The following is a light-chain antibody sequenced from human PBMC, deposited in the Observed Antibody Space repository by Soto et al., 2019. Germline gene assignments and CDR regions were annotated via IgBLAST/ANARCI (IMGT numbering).Light chain of an antibody. Sequence: QSALTQPPSASGSPGQSVTISCTGTSSVVGGYNYVSWYQQHPGKAPKLMIFEVSERPSGVPDRFSGSKSGNTASLTVSGLQAEDEADYYCSSYAGSNNLVFGGGTQLTVL. V-gene: IGLV2-8*01. CDR1: SSVVGGYNY. CDR3: SSYAGSNNLV. J-gene: IGLJ2*01. CDR2: EVS.